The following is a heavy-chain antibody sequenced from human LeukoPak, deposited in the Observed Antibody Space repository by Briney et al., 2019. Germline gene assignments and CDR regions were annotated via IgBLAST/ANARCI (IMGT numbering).Heavy chain of an antibody. CDR1: GGSFSDYD. V-gene: IGHV4-34*01. CDR2: INQSGST. J-gene: IGHJ4*02. Sequence: SETLSLTCAVYGGSFSDYDWSWIRQPPGKGLEWIGEINQSGSTNCAPSLKSRVSMSIDTSKSQFSLNLRSVTAADTAVYYCASRGRTGYFDYWGQGTLVTVSS. CDR3: ASRGRTGYFDY. D-gene: IGHD4-17*01.